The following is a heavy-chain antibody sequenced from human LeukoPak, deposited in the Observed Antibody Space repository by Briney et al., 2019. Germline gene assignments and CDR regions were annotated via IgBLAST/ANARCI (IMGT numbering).Heavy chain of an antibody. J-gene: IGHJ4*02. CDR3: ARSHQRVGIEDY. CDR1: GFTFNSFG. V-gene: IGHV3-48*04. CDR2: ISSSSSTI. D-gene: IGHD1-26*01. Sequence: GGSLRLSCAASGFTFNSFGMSWVRQAPGKGLEWLSYISSSSSTIYYADSVRGRFTISRDNAKNSLYLQINSLRADDTAVYYCARSHQRVGIEDYWGQGALVTVSS.